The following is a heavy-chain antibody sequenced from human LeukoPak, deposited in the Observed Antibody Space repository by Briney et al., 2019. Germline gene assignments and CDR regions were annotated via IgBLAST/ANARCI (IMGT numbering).Heavy chain of an antibody. CDR1: GSTFSSYA. V-gene: IGHV3-23*01. CDR2: ISGSGGST. Sequence: PGGSLRLSCAASGSTFSSYAMSWVRQAPGKGLEWVSAISGSGGSTYYADSVKGRFTISRDNSKNTLYLQINSLRAEDTAVYYCAKPSPFPGIAAAGTQWFDPWGQGTLVTVSS. CDR3: AKPSPFPGIAAAGTQWFDP. D-gene: IGHD6-13*01. J-gene: IGHJ5*02.